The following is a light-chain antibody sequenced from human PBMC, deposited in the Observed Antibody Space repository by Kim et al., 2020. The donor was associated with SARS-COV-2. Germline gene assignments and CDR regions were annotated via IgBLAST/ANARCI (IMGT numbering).Light chain of an antibody. Sequence: SPGERATHSSRASKSHRSAYLAWYQQKPGQAPRRLIYGASTRATGIQDKFSVSGSGTDFTLTITRLEPEDFAVYFCQQYGGEPRTFGPGTKVDIK. CDR3: QQYGGEPRT. J-gene: IGKJ1*01. CDR1: KSHRSAY. V-gene: IGKV3-20*01. CDR2: GAS.